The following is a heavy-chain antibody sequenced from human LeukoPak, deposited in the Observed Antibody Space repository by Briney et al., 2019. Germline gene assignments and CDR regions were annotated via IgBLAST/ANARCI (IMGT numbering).Heavy chain of an antibody. Sequence: GGSLRLSCAASGFTFSTYGMHWVRQAPGKGLEWVAFIRYDGSNKYYADSVKGRFTISRDNSKNTLYPQMNSLRAEDTAVYYCAKRPPAYYYDSSGYYGGYFDYWGQGTLVTVSS. CDR1: GFTFSTYG. J-gene: IGHJ4*02. V-gene: IGHV3-30*02. CDR3: AKRPPAYYYDSSGYYGGYFDY. CDR2: IRYDGSNK. D-gene: IGHD3-22*01.